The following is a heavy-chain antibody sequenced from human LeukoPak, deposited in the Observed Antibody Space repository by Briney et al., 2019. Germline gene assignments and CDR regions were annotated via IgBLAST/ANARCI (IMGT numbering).Heavy chain of an antibody. D-gene: IGHD1-26*01. V-gene: IGHV3-11*01. CDR3: AKGDRNSYYSFDY. Sequence: GGSLRLSCAASGFTFSDYYMSWIRQAPWKGLEWVSYISSSGSTIYYADSVKGRFTISRDNAKNSLYLQMNSLKPEDSAFYYCAKGDRNSYYSFDYWGQGALVTVSS. CDR2: ISSSGSTI. CDR1: GFTFSDYY. J-gene: IGHJ4*02.